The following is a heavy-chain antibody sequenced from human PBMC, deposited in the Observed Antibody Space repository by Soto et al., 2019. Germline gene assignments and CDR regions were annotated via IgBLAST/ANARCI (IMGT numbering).Heavy chain of an antibody. V-gene: IGHV3-48*02. CDR1: GFTFSSYS. CDR2: ISSSSSTI. CDR3: ARDRVWGRYRSPFDY. J-gene: IGHJ4*02. D-gene: IGHD3-16*02. Sequence: EVQLVESGGGLVQPGGSLRLSCAASGFTFSSYSMNWVRQAPGKGLEWVSYISSSSSTIYYADSVKGRFTISRDNAKNALYRQMNSLRDEDTAVYYCARDRVWGRYRSPFDYWGQGTLVTVSS.